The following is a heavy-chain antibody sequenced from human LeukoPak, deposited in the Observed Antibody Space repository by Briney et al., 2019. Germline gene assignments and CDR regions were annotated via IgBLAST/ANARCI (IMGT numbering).Heavy chain of an antibody. CDR2: MNPNSGNT. Sequence: ASVKVSCKASGYTFASYDINWVRQATGQGLEWMGWMNPNSGNTGYAQKFQGRVTMTRNTSISTAYMELSSLRSEDTTVYYCARETYNWNPNWFDPWGQGTLVTVSS. CDR3: ARETYNWNPNWFDP. J-gene: IGHJ5*02. CDR1: GYTFASYD. D-gene: IGHD1-20*01. V-gene: IGHV1-8*01.